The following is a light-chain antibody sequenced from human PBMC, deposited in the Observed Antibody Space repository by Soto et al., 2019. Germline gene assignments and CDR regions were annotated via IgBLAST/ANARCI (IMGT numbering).Light chain of an antibody. CDR2: DTS. J-gene: IGKJ1*01. Sequence: DIQMTQAPSTLSASVGDRVTITCRASQSISSWLAWYQQKPGKAPKLLIYDTSSVESGVPSRFSGSGSGTEFTLTISSLQPDDFETYYCQQYNRWGTFGQGSKVEIK. CDR1: QSISSW. CDR3: QQYNRWGT. V-gene: IGKV1-5*01.